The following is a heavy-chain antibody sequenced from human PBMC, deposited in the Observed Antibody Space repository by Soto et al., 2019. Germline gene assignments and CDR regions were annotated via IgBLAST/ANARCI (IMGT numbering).Heavy chain of an antibody. J-gene: IGHJ4*02. Sequence: PSETLSLTCTVSGGSISSGGYYWSWIRQHPGKGLEWIGYIYYSGSTYYNPSLKSRVTISVDTSKNQFSLKLSSVTAADTAVYYCATPYSSGWSFDYWGQGTLVTVSS. D-gene: IGHD6-19*01. CDR1: GGSISSGGYY. V-gene: IGHV4-31*03. CDR2: IYYSGST. CDR3: ATPYSSGWSFDY.